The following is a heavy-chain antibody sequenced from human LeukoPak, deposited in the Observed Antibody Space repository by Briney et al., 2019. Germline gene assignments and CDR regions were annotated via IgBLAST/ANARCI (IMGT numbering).Heavy chain of an antibody. CDR3: ATGSMVRGGIDRYFDF. Sequence: ASVKVSCKVSGYTLTELSMHWVRQAPGKGLEWMGGFDPEDGETIYAQKFQGRVTMTEDTSTDTAYMELSSLRSEDTAVYYCATGSMVRGGIDRYFDFWGQGTLVTVFS. CDR2: FDPEDGET. D-gene: IGHD3-10*01. J-gene: IGHJ4*02. V-gene: IGHV1-24*01. CDR1: GYTLTELS.